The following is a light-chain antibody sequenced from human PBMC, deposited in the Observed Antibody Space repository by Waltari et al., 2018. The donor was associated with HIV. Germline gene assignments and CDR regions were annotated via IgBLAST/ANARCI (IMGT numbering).Light chain of an antibody. CDR1: QSISSS. J-gene: IGKJ5*01. Sequence: EIILTQSPATLSVSPGDKANLSCRASQSISSSLAWYQHKPGQAPRLLIYDASKRATGIPARFSGSGSGTDFTLTVSRLEPEDFAVYYCQQRSNWPSITFGQGTRLEIK. CDR3: QQRSNWPSIT. CDR2: DAS. V-gene: IGKV3-11*01.